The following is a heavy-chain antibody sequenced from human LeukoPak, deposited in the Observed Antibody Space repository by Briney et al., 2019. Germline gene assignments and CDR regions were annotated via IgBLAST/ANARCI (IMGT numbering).Heavy chain of an antibody. CDR2: IYHSGST. J-gene: IGHJ3*02. CDR3: ARDFNGWHSGADAFDI. V-gene: IGHV4-30-2*01. Sequence: PSETLSLTCTVSGGSISSGGYYWSWIRQPPGKGLEWIGYIYHSGSTYYNPSLKSRVTISVDRSKNQFSLKLSSVTAADTAVYYCARDFNGWHSGADAFDIWGQGTMVTVSS. CDR1: GGSISSGGYY. D-gene: IGHD1-26*01.